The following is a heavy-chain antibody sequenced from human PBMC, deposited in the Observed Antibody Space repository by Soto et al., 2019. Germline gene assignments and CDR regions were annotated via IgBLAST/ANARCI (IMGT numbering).Heavy chain of an antibody. CDR2: INPNSGGT. J-gene: IGHJ6*03. D-gene: IGHD2-21*01. V-gene: IGHV1-2*04. CDR3: ARGGVPYCGGDCYYDYYYYYMDV. CDR1: GYTFTGYY. Sequence: ASVKVSCKASGYTFTGYYMHWVRQAPGQGLEWMGWINPNSGGTNYAQKFQGWVTMTRDTSISTAYMELSRLRSDDTAVYYCARGGVPYCGGDCYYDYYYYYMDVWGKGTTVTVSS.